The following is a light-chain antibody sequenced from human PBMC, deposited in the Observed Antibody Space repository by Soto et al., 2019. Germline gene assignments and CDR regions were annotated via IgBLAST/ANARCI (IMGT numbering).Light chain of an antibody. CDR3: QQFVHSPYMYT. J-gene: IGKJ2*01. Sequence: EIVMTQSPATLSVSPGERATLSCRASQSVSSNLAWYQQKPGQAPRLLIYGASTRATGIPARFSGSGSGTEFTLTVSRLEPEDFGVYYCQQFVHSPYMYTSGQGTKVDSK. V-gene: IGKV3-15*01. CDR2: GAS. CDR1: QSVSSN.